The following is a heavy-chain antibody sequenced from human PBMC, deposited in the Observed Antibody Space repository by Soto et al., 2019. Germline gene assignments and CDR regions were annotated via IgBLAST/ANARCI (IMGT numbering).Heavy chain of an antibody. CDR2: IYYSGST. J-gene: IGHJ6*03. D-gene: IGHD3-10*01. V-gene: IGHV4-59*02. CDR3: ARFVSTMVRGVFTRGRDYYYYMDV. Sequence: SETLSLTCTVSGGSVSSYYWSWIRQPPGKGLEWIGYIYYSGSTNYNPSLKSRVTISVDTSKNQFSLKLSSVTAADTAVYYCARFVSTMVRGVFTRGRDYYYYMDVWGKGTTVTVSS. CDR1: GGSVSSYY.